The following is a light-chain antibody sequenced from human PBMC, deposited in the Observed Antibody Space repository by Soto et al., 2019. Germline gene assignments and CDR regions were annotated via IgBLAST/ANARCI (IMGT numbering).Light chain of an antibody. CDR2: GTS. Sequence: EIVLTQSPGTLSLSPGERATLSCRTSQSLDNNYLAWYQQKPGQAPRPLIYGTSNRATGIPGRFSGSGSGTDFTLTISRLEPEDFAVYYCQQYGSSLYTFGQRTKVDIK. CDR1: QSLDNNY. J-gene: IGKJ2*01. CDR3: QQYGSSLYT. V-gene: IGKV3-20*01.